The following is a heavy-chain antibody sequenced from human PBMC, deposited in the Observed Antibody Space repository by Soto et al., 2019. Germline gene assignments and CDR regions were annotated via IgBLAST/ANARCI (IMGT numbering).Heavy chain of an antibody. V-gene: IGHV3-23*04. D-gene: IGHD6-13*01. CDR2: ISASGGGT. CDR1: GFTFSSSA. CDR3: AKILEAAGSGA. J-gene: IGHJ5*01. Sequence: EVQLVESGGGLVPPGGSLRLSCAASGFTFSSSAMTWVRQAPGKGLEWVSSISASGGGTYYADSVRGRFPISRDNSQSTLSLQMTSLRAEDTAVYYCAKILEAAGSGAWGHGTLVTVSS.